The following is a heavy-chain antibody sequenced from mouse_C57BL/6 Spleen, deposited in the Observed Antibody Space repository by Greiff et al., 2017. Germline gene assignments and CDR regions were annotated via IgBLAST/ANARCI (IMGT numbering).Heavy chain of an antibody. V-gene: IGHV2-2*01. CDR1: GFSLTSYG. J-gene: IGHJ1*03. CDR3: ARGRYWYFDV. CDR2: IWSGGST. Sequence: VQLMESGPGLVQPSQSLSITCTVSGFSLTSYGVHWVRQSPGKGLEWLGVIWSGGSTDYNAAFISRLSISKDNSKSQVFFKMNSLQADDTAIYYCARGRYWYFDVWGTGTTVTVSS.